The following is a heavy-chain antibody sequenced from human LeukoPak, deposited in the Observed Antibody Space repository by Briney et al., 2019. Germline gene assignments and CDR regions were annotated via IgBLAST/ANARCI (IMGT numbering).Heavy chain of an antibody. V-gene: IGHV4-61*02. Sequence: SETLSLTCTVSGGSISSGSYYWSWIRQPAGKGLEWIGRIYTSGSTNYNPSLKSRVTISVDTSKNQFSLKLSSVTAADTAVYYCARHVYPYYYYYMDVWGKGTTVTVSS. J-gene: IGHJ6*03. CDR1: GGSISSGSYY. CDR3: ARHVYPYYYYYMDV. CDR2: IYTSGST. D-gene: IGHD5/OR15-5a*01.